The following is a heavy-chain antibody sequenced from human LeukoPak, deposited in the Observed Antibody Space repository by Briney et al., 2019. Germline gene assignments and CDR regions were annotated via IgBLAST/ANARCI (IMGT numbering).Heavy chain of an antibody. D-gene: IGHD6-13*01. J-gene: IGHJ4*02. CDR3: ARGDSSSWYSFDY. Sequence: GASVKVSCKVSGYTLTELSMHWVRQAPGKGLEWMGGFDPEDGETIYAQKFQGRVTMTEDTSTDTAYMELRSLRSDDTAVYYCARGDSSSWYSFDYWGQGTLVTVSS. CDR1: GYTLTELS. V-gene: IGHV1-24*01. CDR2: FDPEDGET.